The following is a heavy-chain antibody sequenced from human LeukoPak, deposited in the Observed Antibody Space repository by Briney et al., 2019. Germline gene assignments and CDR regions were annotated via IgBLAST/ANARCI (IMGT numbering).Heavy chain of an antibody. CDR1: GGTFSSYA. D-gene: IGHD6-13*01. Sequence: SVKVSCKASGGTFSSYAISWVRQAPGQGLEWMGGIIPIFGTANYAQKFQGRVTITADESTSTAYMELSSLRSEDTAVYYCARSIAAAGFFDYWGQGTLVTVSS. CDR2: IIPIFGTA. J-gene: IGHJ4*02. CDR3: ARSIAAAGFFDY. V-gene: IGHV1-69*01.